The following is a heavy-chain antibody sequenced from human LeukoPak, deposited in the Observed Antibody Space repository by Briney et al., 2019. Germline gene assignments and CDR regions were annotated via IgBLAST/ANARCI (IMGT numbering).Heavy chain of an antibody. J-gene: IGHJ6*02. D-gene: IGHD6-19*01. CDR3: ARRVAGGIYGMDV. CDR2: IYYSGST. CDR1: GGSISSYY. V-gene: IGHV4-59*08. Sequence: SETLSLTCTVSGGSISSYYWSWIRQPPGKGLEWIGYIYYSGSTNYNPSLKSRVTISVDTSKNQFSLKLSSVTAADTAVCYCARRVAGGIYGMDVWGQGTTVTVSS.